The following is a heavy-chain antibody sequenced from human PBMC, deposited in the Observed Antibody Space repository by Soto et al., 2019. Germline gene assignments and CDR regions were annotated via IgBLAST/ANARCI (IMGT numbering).Heavy chain of an antibody. D-gene: IGHD3-10*01. CDR1: GGSISSGGYY. CDR3: ARALRFGDYYGMDV. V-gene: IGHV4-31*11. Sequence: QVQLQESGPGLVKPSQTLSLTCAVSGGSISSGGYYWSWIRQHPGKGLEWIGYIYYIGSTYYNPSLKSRVTISVDASKNPSSLKLSSVTAADTAVYYCARALRFGDYYGMDVWGQGTTVTVSS. CDR2: IYYIGST. J-gene: IGHJ6*02.